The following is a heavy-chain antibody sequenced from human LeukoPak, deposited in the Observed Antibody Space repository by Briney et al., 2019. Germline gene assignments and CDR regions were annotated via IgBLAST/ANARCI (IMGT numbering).Heavy chain of an antibody. CDR3: AREDGEYDAFDI. V-gene: IGHV1-2*02. CDR2: INPNSGGT. D-gene: IGHD2/OR15-2a*01. CDR1: GYTFTGYY. J-gene: IGHJ3*02. Sequence: ASVKVSFKASGYTFTGYYMHWVRQAPGQGLAWMGWINPNSGGTNYAQKFQGRVTMTRDTSISTAYMELSRLRSDDTDVYYCAREDGEYDAFDIWGQGTMVTVSS.